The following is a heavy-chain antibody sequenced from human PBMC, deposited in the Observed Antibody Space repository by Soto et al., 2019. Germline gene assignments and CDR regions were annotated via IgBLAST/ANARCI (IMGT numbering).Heavy chain of an antibody. V-gene: IGHV3-11*01. J-gene: IGHJ6*02. Sequence: KPGGSLRLSCAASGFTFSDYYMSWIRQAPGKGLEWVSFISNSASTIYYADSVKGRFTISRDNAKNSLYLQMNSLRAEDTAVYYCARDPYYYDSSGYFPFYYYYGMDVWGQGTTVTVSS. D-gene: IGHD3-22*01. CDR3: ARDPYYYDSSGYFPFYYYYGMDV. CDR1: GFTFSDYY. CDR2: ISNSASTI.